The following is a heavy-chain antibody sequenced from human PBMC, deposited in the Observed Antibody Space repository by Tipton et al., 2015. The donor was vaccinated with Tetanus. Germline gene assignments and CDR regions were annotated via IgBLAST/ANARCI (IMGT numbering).Heavy chain of an antibody. J-gene: IGHJ4*02. CDR3: ARGTGDY. D-gene: IGHD1-14*01. CDR1: GFDFRSDW. Sequence: LRLSCAASGFDFRSDWMTWVRQAPGKGLEWIGYIYYSGSTNYNPSLKSRVTISVDTSKNQFSLKLSSVTAADTAVYYCARGTGDYWGQGTLVTVSS. V-gene: IGHV4-59*01. CDR2: IYYSGST.